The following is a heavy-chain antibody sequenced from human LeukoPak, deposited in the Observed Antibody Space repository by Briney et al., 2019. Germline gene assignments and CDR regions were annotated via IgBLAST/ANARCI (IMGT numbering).Heavy chain of an antibody. J-gene: IGHJ4*02. CDR2: MNPNSGNT. CDR1: GYIFTKYD. V-gene: IGHV1-8*03. CDR3: TTDSTPVSSLDY. Sequence: ASVKVSCKTSGYIFTKYDINWVRQATGQGLEWMGWMNPNSGNTGYAQKFQGRVTITRNTSISTAYMELGSLRSEDTAVYYCTTDSTPVSSLDYWGQGTLVTVSS. D-gene: IGHD2-8*01.